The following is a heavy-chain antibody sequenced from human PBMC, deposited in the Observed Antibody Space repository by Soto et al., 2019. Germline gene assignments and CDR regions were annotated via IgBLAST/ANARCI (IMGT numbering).Heavy chain of an antibody. Sequence: ASVKVSCKASGYAFTSFGISWVRQAPGQGLEWMGWTVANNGYTKYAQNLQGRVTLITDTSTSTAYMELRSLMYDDTAVYYCARLSQDYDILTGYYDIYFDYWGQGTLVTVSS. V-gene: IGHV1-18*01. CDR1: GYAFTSFG. CDR3: ARLSQDYDILTGYYDIYFDY. D-gene: IGHD3-9*01. J-gene: IGHJ4*02. CDR2: TVANNGYT.